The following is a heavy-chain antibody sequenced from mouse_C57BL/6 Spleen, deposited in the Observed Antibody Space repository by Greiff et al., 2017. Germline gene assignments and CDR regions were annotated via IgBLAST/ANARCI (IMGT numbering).Heavy chain of an antibody. V-gene: IGHV1-53*01. D-gene: IGHD4-1*01. J-gene: IGHJ1*03. CDR3: ARWLGRLYWYFDV. CDR2: INPSNGGT. Sequence: VQLQQPGTELVKPGASVKLSCKASGYTFTSYWMHWVKQRPGQGLEWIGNINPSNGGTNYNEKFKSKATLTVDKSSSTACMQLSSLTSEDSAVYYCARWLGRLYWYFDVWGTGTTVTVSS. CDR1: GYTFTSYW.